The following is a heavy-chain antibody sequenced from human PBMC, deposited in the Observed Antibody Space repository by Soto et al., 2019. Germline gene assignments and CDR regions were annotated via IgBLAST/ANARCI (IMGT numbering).Heavy chain of an antibody. D-gene: IGHD2-15*01. J-gene: IGHJ6*02. V-gene: IGHV1-2*04. Sequence: ASVKVSCKASGYTFTGYFMHWVRQAPGQGLEWMGWINPNSGDTNYAQKFQGWVTMTRDTSISTAYMELSRLRSDDTAVYYCAKEAIVGGGMDVWGQGTTVIFSS. CDR3: AKEAIVGGGMDV. CDR1: GYTFTGYF. CDR2: INPNSGDT.